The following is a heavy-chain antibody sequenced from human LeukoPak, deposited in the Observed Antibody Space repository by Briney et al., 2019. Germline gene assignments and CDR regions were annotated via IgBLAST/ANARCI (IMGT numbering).Heavy chain of an antibody. CDR2: IYHSGST. V-gene: IGHV4-38-2*02. D-gene: IGHD1-26*01. CDR3: ARGRSGSYYDAFDI. J-gene: IGHJ3*02. CDR1: GFSVSSVFY. Sequence: SENLSLTCPVSGFSVSSVFYWGWIRQPPGKGLEWIGSIYHSGSTYYNPSLKSRLTMSIDTSTNQLSVSLNSVTAADTAVYYCARGRSGSYYDAFDIWGQGTMVTVSS.